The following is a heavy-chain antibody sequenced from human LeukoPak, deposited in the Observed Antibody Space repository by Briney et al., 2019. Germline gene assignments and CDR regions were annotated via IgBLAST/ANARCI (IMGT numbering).Heavy chain of an antibody. J-gene: IGHJ3*02. Sequence: SETLSLTCAVSGVSVDAYQWNWIRQPPGKGLEWIGYVYYTGYTNYKPSLQGRVAISIDTSNNRFSLKLTSVTPADTATYYCARGGEFDVFDIWGQGRAVTVSS. V-gene: IGHV4-59*02. D-gene: IGHD3-10*01. CDR2: VYYTGYT. CDR3: ARGGEFDVFDI. CDR1: GVSVDAYQ.